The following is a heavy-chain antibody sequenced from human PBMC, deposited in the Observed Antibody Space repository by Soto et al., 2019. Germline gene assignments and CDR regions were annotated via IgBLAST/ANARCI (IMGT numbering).Heavy chain of an antibody. V-gene: IGHV1-3*01. J-gene: IGHJ6*02. CDR1: GYTFTSYA. Sequence: ASVKASCKASGYTFTSYAMHWVRQAPGQRLEWMGWINAGNGNTKYSQKFQGRVTITRDTSASTAYMELSSLRSEDTAVCYCASCYYGSGSYNYYYYGMDVWGQGTTVTVSS. CDR2: INAGNGNT. D-gene: IGHD3-10*01. CDR3: ASCYYGSGSYNYYYYGMDV.